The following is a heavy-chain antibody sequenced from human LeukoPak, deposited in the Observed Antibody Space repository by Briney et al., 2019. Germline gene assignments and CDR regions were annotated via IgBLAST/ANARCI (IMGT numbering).Heavy chain of an antibody. Sequence: ASVKVSCKASGYTFTSYGISWVRQAPGQGREWMGWISAYNGNTNCAQKLQGRVTMTTDTSTSTAYMELRSLRSDDTAVYYCARGRAIYDSSGYYYPLRHWGQGTLVTVSS. CDR1: GYTFTSYG. J-gene: IGHJ4*02. V-gene: IGHV1-18*01. D-gene: IGHD3-22*01. CDR2: ISAYNGNT. CDR3: ARGRAIYDSSGYYYPLRH.